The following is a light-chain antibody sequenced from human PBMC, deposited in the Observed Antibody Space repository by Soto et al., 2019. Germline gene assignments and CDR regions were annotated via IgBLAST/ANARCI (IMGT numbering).Light chain of an antibody. Sequence: QSALTQPPSASGSPGQSVTISCTGTSSDVGNYNYVSWYQQHPGKAPKLMIYEVSKGPSGVPYRFSGSKSGNTASLTVSGLQAEDEADYYCSSYAGDKNVVFGGGTKVTVL. CDR2: EVS. CDR3: SSYAGDKNVV. J-gene: IGLJ2*01. V-gene: IGLV2-8*01. CDR1: SSDVGNYNY.